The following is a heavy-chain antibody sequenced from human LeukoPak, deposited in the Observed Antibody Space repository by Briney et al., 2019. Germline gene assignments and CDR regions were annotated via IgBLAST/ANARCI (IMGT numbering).Heavy chain of an antibody. V-gene: IGHV4-39*07. CDR1: GGSISRYY. J-gene: IGHJ5*02. CDR2: IYYSGST. CDR3: ARARRMKPIAAAGTLGWFDP. D-gene: IGHD6-13*01. Sequence: PSETLSLTCTVSGGSISRYYWSWIRQPPGKGLEWIGSIYYSGSTYYIPSLKSRVTISVDTSKNQFSLKLSSVTAADTAVYYCARARRMKPIAAAGTLGWFDPWGQGTLVTVSS.